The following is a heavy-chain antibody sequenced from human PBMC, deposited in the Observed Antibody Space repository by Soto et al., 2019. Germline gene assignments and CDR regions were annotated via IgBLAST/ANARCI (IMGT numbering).Heavy chain of an antibody. CDR3: ARDLYDSSGYAMANWFDP. V-gene: IGHV1-69*08. CDR2: IIPILGIA. Sequence: QVQLVQSGAAVKKPGSSVKVSCKASGGTFSSYTISWVRQAPGQGLEWMGRIIPILGIANYAQKFQGRVTITADKSTSTAHMELSSLRSEDTAVYYCARDLYDSSGYAMANWFDPWGQGTLVTVSS. CDR1: GGTFSSYT. J-gene: IGHJ5*02. D-gene: IGHD3-22*01.